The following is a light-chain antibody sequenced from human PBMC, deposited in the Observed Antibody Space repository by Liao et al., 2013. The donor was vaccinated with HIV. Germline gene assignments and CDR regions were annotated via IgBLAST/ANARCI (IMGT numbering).Light chain of an antibody. J-gene: IGLJ2*01. Sequence: YVLTQPPSVSVSPGQTASITCSGDNLGDKYVSWYQRKPGQSPVLVLYQDSKRPSGIPERFSGSNSGNTAALTISGTQAVDEADYYCQAWDSSTYVVFGGGTKLTVL. V-gene: IGLV3-1*01. CDR3: QAWDSSTYVV. CDR1: NLGDKY. CDR2: QDS.